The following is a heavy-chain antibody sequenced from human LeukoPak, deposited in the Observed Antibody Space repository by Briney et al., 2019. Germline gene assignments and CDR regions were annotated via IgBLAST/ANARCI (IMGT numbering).Heavy chain of an antibody. CDR2: INPNTGGT. CDR3: ARVSYGSGSYYKTY. J-gene: IGHJ4*02. Sequence: GASVKVSCKASGYTFTDHYIHWVRQAPGQGLEWMGWINPNTGGTNYAQKFQGRVTMTRDTSITTAYMELSSLRSDDTAVYYCARVSYGSGSYYKTYWGQGTRVTVSS. D-gene: IGHD3-10*01. CDR1: GYTFTDHY. V-gene: IGHV1-2*02.